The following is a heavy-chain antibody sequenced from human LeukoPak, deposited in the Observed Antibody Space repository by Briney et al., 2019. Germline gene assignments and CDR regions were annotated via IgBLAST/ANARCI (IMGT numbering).Heavy chain of an antibody. Sequence: ASVKVSCKAFGYTFTNYYMHWVRQAPGQGLEWMGLINPSGGSTRFAQKFQGRVTLTRDTSTSTVYMELSSLGSEDTAVYYCAREGYGAGVKYGMDVWGQGTTVTVSS. J-gene: IGHJ6*02. V-gene: IGHV1-46*01. CDR3: AREGYGAGVKYGMDV. D-gene: IGHD3-10*01. CDR1: GYTFTNYY. CDR2: INPSGGST.